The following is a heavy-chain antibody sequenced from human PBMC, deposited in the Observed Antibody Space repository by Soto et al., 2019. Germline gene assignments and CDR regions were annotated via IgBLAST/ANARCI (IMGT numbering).Heavy chain of an antibody. D-gene: IGHD3-10*01. CDR2: ISYDGSNK. V-gene: IGHV3-30*18. Sequence: QVQLVESGGGVVQPGRSPRLSCAASGFTFSSYGMHWVRQAPGKGLEWVAVISYDGSNKYYADSVKGRFTISRDNSKNTLYLQMNSLRAEDTAVYYCAKDRFGEEFDYWGQGTLVTVSS. CDR1: GFTFSSYG. J-gene: IGHJ4*02. CDR3: AKDRFGEEFDY.